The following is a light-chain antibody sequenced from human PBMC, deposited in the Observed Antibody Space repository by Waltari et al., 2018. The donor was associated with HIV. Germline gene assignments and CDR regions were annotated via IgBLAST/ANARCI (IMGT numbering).Light chain of an antibody. V-gene: IGLV3-21*04. CDR3: QVWDSSSDAYV. Sequence: SYVLAQPPSVSVAPGKTARITCGGNNVGSKSLHWYQQKPGQAPVVVLYYDSDRPSGIPARLCGANDGNTATPTIRRVEGGDEADYDCQVWDSSSDAYVFGTGTKVTVL. J-gene: IGLJ1*01. CDR2: YDS. CDR1: NVGSKS.